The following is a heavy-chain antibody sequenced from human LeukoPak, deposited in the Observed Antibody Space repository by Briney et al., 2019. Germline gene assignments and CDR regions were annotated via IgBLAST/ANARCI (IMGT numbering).Heavy chain of an antibody. CDR2: IYHSGST. Sequence: SEALSLTCAVSGGSISSGGYSWSWIRQPPGKGLEWIGYIYHSGSTYYNPSLKSRVTISVDRSKNQFSLKLSSVTAADTAVYYCARGNGGCSDAFDIWGQGTMVTVSS. CDR1: GGSISSGGYS. D-gene: IGHD2-15*01. V-gene: IGHV4-30-2*01. CDR3: ARGNGGCSDAFDI. J-gene: IGHJ3*02.